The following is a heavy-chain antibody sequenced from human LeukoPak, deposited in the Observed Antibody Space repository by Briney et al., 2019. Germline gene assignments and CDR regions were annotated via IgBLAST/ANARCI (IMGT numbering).Heavy chain of an antibody. CDR1: GFTVSSNY. Sequence: GGSLRLSCAASGFTVSSNYMSWVRQAPGKGLEWVSVIYSGGNTNYADSVKGRFTTSRDNSKNTLYLQMNSLRAEDTAKYYCARDIETGSTDYWGQGTLVTVSS. J-gene: IGHJ4*02. CDR3: ARDIETGSTDY. CDR2: IYSGGNT. D-gene: IGHD1-14*01. V-gene: IGHV3-53*01.